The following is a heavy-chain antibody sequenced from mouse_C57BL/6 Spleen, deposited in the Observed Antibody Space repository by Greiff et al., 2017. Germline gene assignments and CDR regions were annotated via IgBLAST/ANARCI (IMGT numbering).Heavy chain of an antibody. D-gene: IGHD3-2*02. CDR1: GYTFTSYD. V-gene: IGHV1-85*01. Sequence: QVQLKQSGPELVKPGASVKLSCKASGYTFTSYDINWVKQRPGQGLEWIGRIYPRDGSTKYNEKFKGKATLTVDTSSSTAYMELHSLPSEDSAVYFCARWAAQAFDYWGQGTTLTVSS. CDR3: ARWAAQAFDY. CDR2: IYPRDGST. J-gene: IGHJ2*01.